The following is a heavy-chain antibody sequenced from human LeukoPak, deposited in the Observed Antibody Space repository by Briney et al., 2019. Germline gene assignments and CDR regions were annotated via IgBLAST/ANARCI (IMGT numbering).Heavy chain of an antibody. D-gene: IGHD6-19*01. Sequence: SETLSLTCTVSGDSSSSYYWSWIRQPPGKGLESIGYIHTSGSTNYNPPLKSRVTISLDTSKSQFSLRLTSVTAADTAVYYCSREYSSGWYSSFDYWGQGTLVSVSS. V-gene: IGHV4-4*09. CDR3: SREYSSGWYSSFDY. CDR1: GDSSSSYY. J-gene: IGHJ4*02. CDR2: IHTSGST.